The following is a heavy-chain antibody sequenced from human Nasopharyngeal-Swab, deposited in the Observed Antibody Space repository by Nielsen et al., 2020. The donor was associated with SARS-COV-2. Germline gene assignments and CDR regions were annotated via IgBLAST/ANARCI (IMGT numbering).Heavy chain of an antibody. CDR1: GFIFSDYT. V-gene: IGHV3-21*04. Sequence: GESLKISCAASGFIFSDYTINWVRQAPGKGLEWVSSISSTSRYIFHADSVRGRFTISRDNSKNTLYLQMNSLRAEDTAVYYCAKDRYSWVAAAAPGVYFDYWGQGTLVTVSS. CDR2: ISSTSRYI. J-gene: IGHJ4*02. CDR3: AKDRYSWVAAAAPGVYFDY. D-gene: IGHD6-13*01.